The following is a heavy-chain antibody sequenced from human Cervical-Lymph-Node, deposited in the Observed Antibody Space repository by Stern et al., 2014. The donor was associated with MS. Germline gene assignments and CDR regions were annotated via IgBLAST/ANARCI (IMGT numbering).Heavy chain of an antibody. J-gene: IGHJ6*02. CDR3: ARDNDDNGMDV. V-gene: IGHV1-69*01. Sequence: VQLVESVAEVKKPGSSVKVSCTASGDTFINFGISWVRQAPGQGLEWMGGIIPMFGTTEYVQKFQGRVSISADESATTVYMELSSLRSEDTAVYYCARDNDDNGMDVWGQGTTVTVSS. CDR2: IIPMFGTT. CDR1: GDTFINFG. D-gene: IGHD1-1*01.